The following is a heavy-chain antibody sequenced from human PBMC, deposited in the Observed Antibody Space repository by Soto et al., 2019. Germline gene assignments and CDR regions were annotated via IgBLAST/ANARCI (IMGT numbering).Heavy chain of an antibody. J-gene: IGHJ4*02. CDR1: GFTFSSYA. D-gene: IGHD3-3*01. CDR2: ISGSGGST. V-gene: IGHV3-23*01. CDR3: AKRYYDFWSGYYGL. Sequence: GGSLRLSCAASGFTFSSYAMSWVRQAPGKGLEWVSAISGSGGSTCYADSVKGRFTISRDNSKNTLYLQMNSLRAEDTAVYYCAKRYYDFWSGYYGLWGQGTLVTVSS.